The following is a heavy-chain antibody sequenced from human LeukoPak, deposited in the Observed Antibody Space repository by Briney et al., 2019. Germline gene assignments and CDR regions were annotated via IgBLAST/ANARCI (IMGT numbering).Heavy chain of an antibody. Sequence: SETLSLTCAVYGGSFSGYYWSWIRQPPGKGLEWIGEINHSGSTNYNPSLKSRVTISVDASKNQFSLKLSSATAAYTAVYYCARCSGYYDEDYWGQGTLVTVSS. D-gene: IGHD6-25*01. J-gene: IGHJ4*02. CDR1: GGSFSGYY. CDR2: INHSGST. V-gene: IGHV4-34*01. CDR3: ARCSGYYDEDY.